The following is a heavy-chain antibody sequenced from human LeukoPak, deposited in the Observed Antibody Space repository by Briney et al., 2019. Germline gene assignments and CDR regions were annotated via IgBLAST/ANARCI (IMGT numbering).Heavy chain of an antibody. V-gene: IGHV3-30*18. CDR2: ISYDGSNK. CDR1: GFTFSSYG. CDR3: AKEVDVVVEDYCYGMDV. Sequence: PGGSLRLSCAASGFTFSSYGMHWVRQAPGKGLEWVAVISYDGSNKYYADSVKGRFTISRDNSKNTLYLQMNSLRAEDTAVYYCAKEVDVVVEDYCYGMDVWGQGTTVTVSS. J-gene: IGHJ6*02. D-gene: IGHD2-15*01.